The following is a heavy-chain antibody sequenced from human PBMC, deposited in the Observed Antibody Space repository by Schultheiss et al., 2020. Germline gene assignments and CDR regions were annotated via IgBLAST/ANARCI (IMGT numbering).Heavy chain of an antibody. V-gene: IGHV4-34*01. J-gene: IGHJ5*02. D-gene: IGHD2-15*01. CDR1: GGSFSGYY. CDR2: INHSGST. Sequence: SQTLSLTCAVYGGSFSGYYWSWIRQPPGKGLEWIGEINHSGSTNYNPSLKSRVTISVDTSKNQFFLNLSSVTAADTAVYYCAREYCSGGSCHHNWFDPWGQGTLVTVSS. CDR3: AREYCSGGSCHHNWFDP.